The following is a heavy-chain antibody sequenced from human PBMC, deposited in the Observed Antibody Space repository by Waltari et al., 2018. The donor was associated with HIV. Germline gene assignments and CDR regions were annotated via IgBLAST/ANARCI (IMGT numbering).Heavy chain of an antibody. J-gene: IGHJ4*02. CDR3: AGAAAGLDY. D-gene: IGHD6-13*01. V-gene: IGHV1-2*06. Sequence: QVQLVQSGAEAKKPGASLQVSCKASGDPFTAYFLHWVRQAPGQGLEWMGRINPNSGYTNYAQKFRGRVTMTRGTSTITVYMELSSLISDDTAVYFCAGAAAGLDYWGQGTLVTVSS. CDR2: INPNSGYT. CDR1: GDPFTAYF.